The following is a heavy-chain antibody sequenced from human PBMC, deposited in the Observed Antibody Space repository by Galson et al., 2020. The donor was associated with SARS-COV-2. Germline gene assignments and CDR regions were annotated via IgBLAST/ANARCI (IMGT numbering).Heavy chain of an antibody. V-gene: IGHV3-74*01. D-gene: IGHD2-15*01. CDR1: GFTFNSYW. J-gene: IGHJ3*01. Sequence: ALHGESLKISCAASGFTFNSYWMHWVRQAPGKGLVWVSRINSDGSITNYADSVQGRFTISRDNAKNTLYLQMSSLRAEDTAVYYCAREASHAMVDWGQGTMVTVSS. CDR2: INSDGSIT. CDR3: AREASHAMVD.